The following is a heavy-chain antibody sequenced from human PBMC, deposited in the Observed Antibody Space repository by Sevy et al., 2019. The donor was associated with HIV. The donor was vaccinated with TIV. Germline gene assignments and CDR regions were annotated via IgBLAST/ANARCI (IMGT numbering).Heavy chain of an antibody. CDR1: GGSISYTTYY. CDR3: ASPRYFFGSGSYFSNWFDP. D-gene: IGHD3-10*01. V-gene: IGHV4-39*01. CDR2: IDYSGST. Sequence: SETLSLTCTVSGGSISYTTYYWGWVRQPPGKGLEWIGGIDYSGSTYYKPPLRSRVTMSVDTSKNQFSLKLGSVTAADTAVYYCASPRYFFGSGSYFSNWFDPWGQGTLVTVSS. J-gene: IGHJ5*02.